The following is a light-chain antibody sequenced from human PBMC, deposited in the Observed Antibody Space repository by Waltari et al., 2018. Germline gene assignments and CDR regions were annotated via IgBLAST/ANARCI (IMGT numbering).Light chain of an antibody. V-gene: IGKV1-12*01. Sequence: TFRASPGIGTRLALYQQRPGKAPMLLIYTASTLQSRVPSRFSGSGSETEFTLIITTPQPEDFATYFCLQAYSFPRTFGQGTKLEIK. J-gene: IGKJ2*01. CDR3: LQAYSFPRT. CDR1: PGIGTR. CDR2: TAS.